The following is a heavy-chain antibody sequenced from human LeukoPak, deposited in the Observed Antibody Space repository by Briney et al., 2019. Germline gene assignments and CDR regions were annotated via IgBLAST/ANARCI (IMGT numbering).Heavy chain of an antibody. D-gene: IGHD1-26*01. CDR3: ARHRPTSNDAFDI. Sequence: GESLKISCKGSGYNFTNYWIGWVRQMPGKGLEWMGIIYPGDSDTTYSPSFQGQVTISADKSISTAYLQWSSLKASDTAMYYCARHRPTSNDAFDIWGQGTMVTVSS. J-gene: IGHJ3*02. CDR2: IYPGDSDT. CDR1: GYNFTNYW. V-gene: IGHV5-51*01.